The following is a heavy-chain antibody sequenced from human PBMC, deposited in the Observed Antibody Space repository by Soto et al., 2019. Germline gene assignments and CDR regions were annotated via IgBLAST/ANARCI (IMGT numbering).Heavy chain of an antibody. Sequence: QVQLVESGGGVVQPGRSLRLSCVASGFTFSTYAIHWVRQTPGKGLEWVAVIWYDGSHRYYADSVKGRFTISRDDSKNTLYLQMNTLRVEDTAVYYCARGGGGGQWRLYPLDYWGQGTLVTVSS. J-gene: IGHJ4*02. CDR2: IWYDGSHR. CDR1: GFTFSTYA. D-gene: IGHD6-19*01. CDR3: ARGGGGGQWRLYPLDY. V-gene: IGHV3-33*01.